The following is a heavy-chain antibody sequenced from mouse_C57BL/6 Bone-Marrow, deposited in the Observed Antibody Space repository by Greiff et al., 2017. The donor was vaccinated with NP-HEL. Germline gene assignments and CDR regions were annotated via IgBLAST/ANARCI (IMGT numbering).Heavy chain of an antibody. D-gene: IGHD1-1*01. CDR3: ARRGYYGSRYSYYFDY. CDR2: ILPGSGST. Sequence: VQLQQSGAELMKPGASVKLSCKATGYTFTGYWIEWVKQRPGHGLEWIGEILPGSGSTNYNEKFKGKATFTADTSSNTAYMQLSSLTTEDSAIYYCARRGYYGSRYSYYFDYWGQGTTLTVSS. V-gene: IGHV1-9*01. CDR1: GYTFTGYW. J-gene: IGHJ2*01.